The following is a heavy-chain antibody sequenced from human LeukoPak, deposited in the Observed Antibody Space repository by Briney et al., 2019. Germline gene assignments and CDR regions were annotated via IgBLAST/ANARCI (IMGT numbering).Heavy chain of an antibody. V-gene: IGHV3-11*01. D-gene: IGHD2-2*01. CDR2: ISSRGTTT. CDR3: ARDRGSNNYFDQ. J-gene: IGHJ4*02. Sequence: GGSLRLSCLASGFTFRDYYMTWIRQAPGKGLEWISFISSRGTTTDYADSVKGRFTISRDNANGTLFLQMNSLRAEDTAVYYCARDRGSNNYFDQWGQGTLVTVSS. CDR1: GFTFRDYY.